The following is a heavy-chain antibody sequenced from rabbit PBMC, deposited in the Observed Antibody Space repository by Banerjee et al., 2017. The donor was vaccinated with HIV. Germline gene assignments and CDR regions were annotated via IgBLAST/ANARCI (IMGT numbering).Heavy chain of an antibody. V-gene: IGHV1S45*01. CDR2: INTGSGGRI. Sequence: QQQLEESGGDLVKPGASLTLTCTASGFSFSSGYWICWVRQAPGKGLEWIACINTGSGGRIDYANWAKGRFTISRSTSLNTVTLQMTSLTAADTATYFCARGYAGYAGYGYAMDYFNLWGPGTLVTVS. D-gene: IGHD6-1*01. J-gene: IGHJ4*01. CDR3: ARGYAGYAGYGYAMDYFNL. CDR1: GFSFSSGYW.